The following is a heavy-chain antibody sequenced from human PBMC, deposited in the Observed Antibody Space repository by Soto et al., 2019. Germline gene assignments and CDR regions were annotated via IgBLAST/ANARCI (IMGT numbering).Heavy chain of an antibody. CDR3: AKGAGYSYIYPLDY. CDR1: GFTFSGYA. Sequence: GGSLRLSCAASGFTFSGYAMNWVRQAPGKGLEWVSSISGSGGGTYYADSVKGRFTISRDNSKNTLYLQMNSLRAEDTAVYYCAKGAGYSYIYPLDYWGQGTLVTVSS. V-gene: IGHV3-23*01. CDR2: ISGSGGGT. D-gene: IGHD5-18*01. J-gene: IGHJ4*02.